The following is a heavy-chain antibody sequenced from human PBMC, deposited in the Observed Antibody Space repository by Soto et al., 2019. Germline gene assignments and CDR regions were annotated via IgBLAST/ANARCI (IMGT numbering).Heavy chain of an antibody. J-gene: IGHJ5*02. CDR1: GFSLSTSGVG. V-gene: IGHV2-5*02. Sequence: SGATLGSATRSLRLTCTVSGFSLSTSGVGVGWIRQPPGKALEWLSVIYWDDDKRYSPSLKSRLTITKDTSKNQVVLTMTNMDPVDTGTYYCAHTDYGTSNNRFDPSGQRNLVTVSS. D-gene: IGHD4-17*01. CDR2: IYWDDDK. CDR3: AHTDYGTSNNRFDP.